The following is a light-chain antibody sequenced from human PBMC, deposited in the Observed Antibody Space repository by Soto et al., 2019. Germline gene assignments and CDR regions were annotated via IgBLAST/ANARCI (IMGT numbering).Light chain of an antibody. V-gene: IGKV1-5*01. J-gene: IGKJ1*01. CDR3: QQYNSFWT. CDR1: QSSSTW. CDR2: DAF. Sequence: DIQMTQSPSTLSASVGDRVTITCRASQSSSTWLAWYQQKPGKAPKLLIYDAFYLERGVPSRFSGSGSGTEFTLTISSLQSDDLATYYCQQYNSFWTFGHGTKVEI.